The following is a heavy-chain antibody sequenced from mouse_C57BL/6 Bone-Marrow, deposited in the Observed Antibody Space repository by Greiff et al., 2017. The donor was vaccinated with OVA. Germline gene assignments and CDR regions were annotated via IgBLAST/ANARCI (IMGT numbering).Heavy chain of an antibody. D-gene: IGHD2-3*01. CDR1: GYTFTSYW. V-gene: IGHV1-69*01. CDR2: IDPSDSYT. CDR3: ARSDGYYEVFDY. J-gene: IGHJ2*01. Sequence: QVQLQQPGAELVMPGASVKLSCKASGYTFTSYWMHWVKQRPGQGLEWIGEIDPSDSYTNYNQKFKGKSTLTVDKSSSTAYMQLSSLTSEDSAVYYCARSDGYYEVFDYWGQGTTLTVSS.